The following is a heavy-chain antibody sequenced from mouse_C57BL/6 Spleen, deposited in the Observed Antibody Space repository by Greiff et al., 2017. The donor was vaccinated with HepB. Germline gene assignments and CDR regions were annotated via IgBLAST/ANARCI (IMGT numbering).Heavy chain of an antibody. V-gene: IGHV1-69*01. CDR3: ARKGNYYYGSSPYFDY. CDR1: GYTFTSYW. J-gene: IGHJ2*01. Sequence: VQLQQPGAELVMPGASVKLSCKASGYTFTSYWMHWVKQRPGQGLEWIGEIDPSDSYTNYNQKFKGKSTLTVDKSSSTAYMQLSSLTSEDSAVYYCARKGNYYYGSSPYFDYWGQGTTLTVSS. D-gene: IGHD1-1*01. CDR2: IDPSDSYT.